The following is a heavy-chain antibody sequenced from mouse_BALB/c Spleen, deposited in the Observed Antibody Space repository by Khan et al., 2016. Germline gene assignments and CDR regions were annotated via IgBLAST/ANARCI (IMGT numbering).Heavy chain of an antibody. V-gene: IGHV9-3*02. CDR3: ARGGYNDLFDY. CDR1: GYIFRNYG. CDR2: ININTGEP. J-gene: IGHJ2*01. D-gene: IGHD1-3*01. Sequence: QIQLVQSGPELKKPGETVNISCKSSGYIFRNYGMNWVKQAPGKGLKWMGWININTGEPTYAEEFKGRFVFSLESSASTVHLQINILKDEDTATYFCARGGYNDLFDYWGQGTPLTVSS.